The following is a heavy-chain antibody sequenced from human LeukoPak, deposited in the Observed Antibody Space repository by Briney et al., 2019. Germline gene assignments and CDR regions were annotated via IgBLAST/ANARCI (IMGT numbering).Heavy chain of an antibody. CDR1: GGTFSSYA. Sequence: ASVKVSCKASGGTFSSYAISWVRQAPGQGLEWMGRIIPILGIANYAQKFQGRVTITADKSTSTAYMELSSLRSEDTAVYYCARSRPFPRYCSGGSCSDAFDIWGQGTMVTASS. CDR2: IIPILGIA. V-gene: IGHV1-69*04. J-gene: IGHJ3*02. D-gene: IGHD2-15*01. CDR3: ARSRPFPRYCSGGSCSDAFDI.